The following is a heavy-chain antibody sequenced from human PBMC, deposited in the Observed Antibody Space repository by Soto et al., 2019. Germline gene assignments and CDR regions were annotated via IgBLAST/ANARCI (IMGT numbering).Heavy chain of an antibody. CDR3: ARESWYSSGWYPFDY. CDR1: GGSFSGYY. Sequence: QVQLQQWGAGLLKPSETLSLTCAVYGGSFSGYYWSWIRQPPGKGLEWIGEINHSGSTNYNPSLKSRVTLSVDTSKNQFSLKLSSVTAADTAVYYCARESWYSSGWYPFDYWGQGTLVTVSS. V-gene: IGHV4-34*01. CDR2: INHSGST. D-gene: IGHD6-19*01. J-gene: IGHJ4*02.